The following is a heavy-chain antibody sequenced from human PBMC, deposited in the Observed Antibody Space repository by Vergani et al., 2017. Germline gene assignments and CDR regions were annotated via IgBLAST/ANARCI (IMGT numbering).Heavy chain of an antibody. CDR3: ATKSCGTPGCQIGYFRE. D-gene: IGHD1-1*01. J-gene: IGHJ1*01. V-gene: IGHV3-30*03. CDR1: GFTSSYYG. CDR2: ISYDGTQK. Sequence: QVHLVESGGGVVQPGRSLRLSCVVSGFTSSYYGMHWVRQAPGKGLEWVAVISYDGTQKYYADSEGRFTISRDNSKSTLYLQMNSLRTEDTAVYYCATKSCGTPGCQIGYFREWGQGTLVTVSS.